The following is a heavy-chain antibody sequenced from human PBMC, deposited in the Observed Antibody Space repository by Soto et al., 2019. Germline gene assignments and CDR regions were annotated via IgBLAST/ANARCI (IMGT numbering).Heavy chain of an antibody. V-gene: IGHV4-59*11. CDR1: EGNICCLY. CDR3: AGLMGGYIPIYYYYYMDV. D-gene: IGHD5-12*01. J-gene: IGHJ6*03. Sequence: TNTVAEGNICCLYLSRIRKKTGKGLDRIGHIYYSGSTNYNPSLKSRVTISVDTSTHQFSLKLSSVTAADTAVYYCAGLMGGYIPIYYYYYMDVWGKGTTVTVSS. CDR2: IYYSGST.